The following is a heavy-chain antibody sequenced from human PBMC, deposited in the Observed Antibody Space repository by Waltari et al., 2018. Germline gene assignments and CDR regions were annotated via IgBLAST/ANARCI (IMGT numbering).Heavy chain of an antibody. CDR2: IYYSGST. CDR1: GGSISSSY. Sequence: QVQLQESGPGLVKPSETLSLTCTVSGGSISSSYWSWIRQPPGKGLEWIGYIYYSGSTNYNPSLKSRVTISVDTSKNQFSLKLSSVTAADTAVYYCARTSGSYSPKYFQHWGQGTLVTVSS. J-gene: IGHJ1*01. D-gene: IGHD1-26*01. CDR3: ARTSGSYSPKYFQH. V-gene: IGHV4-59*01.